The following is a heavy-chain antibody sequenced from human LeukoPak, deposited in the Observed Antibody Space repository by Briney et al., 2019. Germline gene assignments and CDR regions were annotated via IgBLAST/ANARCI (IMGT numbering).Heavy chain of an antibody. Sequence: PGGSLRLSCAASGFTVSSNYMSWVRQAPGKGLEWVSVIYSGGSTYYADSVKGRFTISRDNSKNTLYLQMNSLRAEDTAVYYCASYILTGPFDYWAREPWSPSPQ. J-gene: IGHJ4*02. V-gene: IGHV3-53*01. D-gene: IGHD3-9*01. CDR1: GFTVSSNY. CDR2: IYSGGST. CDR3: ASYILTGPFDY.